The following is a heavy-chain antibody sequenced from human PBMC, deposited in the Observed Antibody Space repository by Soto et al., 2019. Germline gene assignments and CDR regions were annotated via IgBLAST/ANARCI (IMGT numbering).Heavy chain of an antibody. CDR1: GFTFSDYY. V-gene: IGHV3-11*01. CDR3: AREKDTEGYSDGTYYYYDGMDV. J-gene: IGHJ6*02. CDR2: ISSSGSTI. D-gene: IGHD5-18*01. Sequence: GGSLRLSCAASGFTFSDYYMSWIRQAPGKGLEWVSYISSSGSTIYYADSVKGRFTISRDNAKNSLYLQMNSLRAEDAAVDDCAREKDTEGYSDGTYYYYDGMDVWGQGTTVTVSS.